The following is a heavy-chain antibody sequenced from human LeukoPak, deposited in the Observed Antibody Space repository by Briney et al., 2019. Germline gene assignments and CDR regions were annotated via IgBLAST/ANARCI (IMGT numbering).Heavy chain of an antibody. Sequence: ASVKVSCKASGYIFSSNDINWVRQAAGQGLEWMGWMNPNSGDTGYTQKFQGRVAMTRSTSITTAYMELSSLRSEDTAVYYCARDRSPDFWSGDYRDAFDIWGQGTMVTVSS. CDR2: MNPNSGDT. D-gene: IGHD3-3*01. CDR3: ARDRSPDFWSGDYRDAFDI. J-gene: IGHJ3*02. V-gene: IGHV1-8*01. CDR1: GYIFSSND.